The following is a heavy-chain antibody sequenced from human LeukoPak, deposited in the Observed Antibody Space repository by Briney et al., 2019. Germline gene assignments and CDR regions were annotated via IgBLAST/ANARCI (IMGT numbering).Heavy chain of an antibody. J-gene: IGHJ4*02. D-gene: IGHD1-1*01. CDR1: GDTFSINSGG. V-gene: IGHV6-1*01. Sequence: PTLSLTYAISGDTFSINSGGGKWLRQSPSGGLEWLGSTYYMSQWFHDYAPAGKGQIISTADTSNNQFYLHLSSVTPDATAIYYCPRALERYYFDSWGQGPLVTVSS. CDR2: TYYMSQWFH. CDR3: PRALERYYFDS.